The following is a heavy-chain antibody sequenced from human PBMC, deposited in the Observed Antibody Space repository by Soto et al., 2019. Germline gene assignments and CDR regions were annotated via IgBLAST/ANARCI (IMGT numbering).Heavy chain of an antibody. CDR3: ARKKNSGYYRAVAF. D-gene: IGHD3-9*01. V-gene: IGHV3-30*03. CDR2: VTYDDTER. J-gene: IGHJ4*02. CDR1: GFSLSGHG. Sequence: VQLVASGGGVVQPGRSLSLSCAASGFSLSGHGLHWVRQAPGGGLEWVAVVTYDDTERHYPGSVKGRFTITRDTSKNTFYLQMNSLRVEDTAMYYCARKKNSGYYRAVAFWGQGTLVIVSS.